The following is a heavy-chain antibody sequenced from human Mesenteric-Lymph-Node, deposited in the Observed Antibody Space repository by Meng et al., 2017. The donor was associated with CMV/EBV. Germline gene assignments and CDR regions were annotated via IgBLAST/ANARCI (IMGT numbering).Heavy chain of an antibody. CDR2: IYSGGST. D-gene: IGHD4-17*01. V-gene: IGHV3-53*01. CDR3: ARAPLRYLFDY. Sequence: GESLKISCAASGFTFSSYWMSWVRQAPGKGLEWVSVIYSGGSTYYADSVKGRFTISRDNSKNTLYLQMNSLRAEDTAVYYCARAPLRYLFDYWGQGTLVTVSS. J-gene: IGHJ4*02. CDR1: GFTFSSYW.